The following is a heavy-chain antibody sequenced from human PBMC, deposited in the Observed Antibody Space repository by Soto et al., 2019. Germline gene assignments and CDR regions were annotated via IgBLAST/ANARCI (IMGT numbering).Heavy chain of an antibody. CDR2: IYTPGST. Sequence: PRGSLRLSCAASGFIVSSSYMSWVRQAPGKGLEWVSAIYTPGSTYYADSVKGRFTISRDISKNTLYLQMNSLRADDTAVYYCARGLVGSTTAFDYWGQGTLVTVSS. CDR3: ARGLVGSTTAFDY. V-gene: IGHV3-53*01. J-gene: IGHJ4*02. D-gene: IGHD1-26*01. CDR1: GFIVSSSY.